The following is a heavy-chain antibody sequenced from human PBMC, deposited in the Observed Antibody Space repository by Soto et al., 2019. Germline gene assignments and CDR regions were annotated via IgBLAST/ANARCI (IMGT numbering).Heavy chain of an antibody. CDR2: ISYDGSSK. CDR3: AREEEGVVVPAAIWAYYYYGMDV. CDR1: GFTFSSYA. Sequence: GGSLRLSCAASGFTFSSYAMHWVRRAPGKGLEWVAVISYDGSSKYYADSVKGRFTISRDNSKNTLYLQMDSLRAEDTAVYYCAREEEGVVVPAAIWAYYYYGMDVWGQGTTVTV. J-gene: IGHJ6*02. D-gene: IGHD2-2*01. V-gene: IGHV3-30-3*01.